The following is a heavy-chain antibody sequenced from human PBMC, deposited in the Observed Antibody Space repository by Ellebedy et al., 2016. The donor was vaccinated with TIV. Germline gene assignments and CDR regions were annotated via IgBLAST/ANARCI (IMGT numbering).Heavy chain of an antibody. CDR3: ARMYYDSSGYDSESPFDY. Sequence: MPSETLSLTCIVSGGSFSNYYWGWIRQPPGKGLEWIGSIYYSGSTYYNPSLKSRVTISVDTSKNQFSLKLSSVTAADTAVYYCARMYYDSSGYDSESPFDYWGQGTQVTVSS. J-gene: IGHJ4*02. V-gene: IGHV4-39*07. CDR1: GGSFSNYY. CDR2: IYYSGST. D-gene: IGHD3-22*01.